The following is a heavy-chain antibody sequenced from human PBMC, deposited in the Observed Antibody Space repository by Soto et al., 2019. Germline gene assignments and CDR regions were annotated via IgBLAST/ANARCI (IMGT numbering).Heavy chain of an antibody. Sequence: QVQLVQSGAEVKKPGSSVKVSCKASGGTFSSYAISWVRQAPGQGLEWMGGSIPIFGTANYAQKFQGRVTITADESTSKAYMELSSLRSEDTAVYYCAREPAYCGGDCYSGGTLDYWGQGTLVTVSS. V-gene: IGHV1-69*01. J-gene: IGHJ4*02. D-gene: IGHD2-21*02. CDR1: GGTFSSYA. CDR2: SIPIFGTA. CDR3: AREPAYCGGDCYSGGTLDY.